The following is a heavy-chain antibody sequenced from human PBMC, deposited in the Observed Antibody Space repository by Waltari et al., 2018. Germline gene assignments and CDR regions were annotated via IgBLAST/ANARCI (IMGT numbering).Heavy chain of an antibody. CDR2: IYYSGST. V-gene: IGHV4-59*01. CDR3: AREAVAAKGVHAFDI. D-gene: IGHD6-19*01. CDR1: GGSISSYY. J-gene: IGHJ3*02. Sequence: QVQLQESGPGLVKPSETLSLTCTVSGGSISSYYWSWIRQPPGKGLEWIGYIYYSGSTNYNPSLKSRVTISVDTSKNQFSLKLSSVTAADTAVYYCAREAVAAKGVHAFDIWGQGTMVTVS.